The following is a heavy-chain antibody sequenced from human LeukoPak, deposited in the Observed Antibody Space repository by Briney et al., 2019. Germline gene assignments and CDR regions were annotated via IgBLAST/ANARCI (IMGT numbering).Heavy chain of an antibody. CDR3: ARYYYDSSGYPYYSDY. J-gene: IGHJ4*02. CDR2: IYSGGST. CDR1: GFTVSSNY. Sequence: GGSLRLSCAASGFTVSSNYMSWVRQAPGKGLEWVSVIYSGGSTYYADSVKGRFTISRDNSKNTVYLQMNSLRAEDTAVYYCARYYYDSSGYPYYSDYWGQGTLVTVSS. D-gene: IGHD3-22*01. V-gene: IGHV3-53*01.